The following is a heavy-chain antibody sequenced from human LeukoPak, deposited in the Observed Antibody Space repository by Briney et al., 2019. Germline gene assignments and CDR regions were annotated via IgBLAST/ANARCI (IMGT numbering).Heavy chain of an antibody. D-gene: IGHD2-15*01. CDR2: ISTSGTYI. Sequence: GGSLRLSCAASGFTFSCYSMNWVRQAPGKGLEWVSSISTSGTYIYYAGSVKGRFTISRDNAKNSLSLQMNSLRAEDTAVYYCARTYCSGGSCYSGDAFDIWGQGTMVTVSS. J-gene: IGHJ3*02. CDR3: ARTYCSGGSCYSGDAFDI. V-gene: IGHV3-21*01. CDR1: GFTFSCYS.